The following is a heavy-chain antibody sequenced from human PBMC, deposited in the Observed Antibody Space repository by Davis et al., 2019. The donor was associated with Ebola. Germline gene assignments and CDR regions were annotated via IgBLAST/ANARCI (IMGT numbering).Heavy chain of an antibody. J-gene: IGHJ5*02. CDR3: VRAPHGYSGYDEWFDH. Sequence: PGGSLRLSCAASGFTFNSYSMNWVRQAPGKGLQWISSISSSSIYIYYADSVKGRFTVSRDNAKSSLYLQMDSLRDEDTAVYYCVRAPHGYSGYDEWFDHWGQGTPVTVSS. CDR1: GFTFNSYS. D-gene: IGHD5-12*01. V-gene: IGHV3-21*06. CDR2: ISSSSIYI.